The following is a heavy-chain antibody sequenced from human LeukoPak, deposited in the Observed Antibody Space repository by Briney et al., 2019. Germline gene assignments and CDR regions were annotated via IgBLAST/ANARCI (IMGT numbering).Heavy chain of an antibody. D-gene: IGHD6-19*01. J-gene: IGHJ6*02. CDR3: ARDRDIAVAGMDV. CDR1: GYTFTGYF. CDR2: INPNTGGT. Sequence: ASVKVSCKASGYTFTGYFMHWVRQAPGQGLEWMAWINPNTGGTNFAQKSQGRVTVTRDTSISTAYMELSRLRSDDTAVYYCARDRDIAVAGMDVWGQGTTVTVSS. V-gene: IGHV1-2*02.